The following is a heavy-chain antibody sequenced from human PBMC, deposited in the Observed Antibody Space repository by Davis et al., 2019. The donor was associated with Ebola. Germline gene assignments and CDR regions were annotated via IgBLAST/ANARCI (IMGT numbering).Heavy chain of an antibody. CDR1: GFIFSNYA. Sequence: GESLKISCAASGFIFSNYAMHWVRQAPGKGLEWVAVISYDGSNKYYADSVKGRFTISRDNSKNTLYLQMNSLRAEDTALYFCASGDGRGRSYDMDVWGEGTTVTVSS. D-gene: IGHD3/OR15-3a*01. CDR2: ISYDGSNK. J-gene: IGHJ6*04. V-gene: IGHV3-30-3*02. CDR3: ASGDGRGRSYDMDV.